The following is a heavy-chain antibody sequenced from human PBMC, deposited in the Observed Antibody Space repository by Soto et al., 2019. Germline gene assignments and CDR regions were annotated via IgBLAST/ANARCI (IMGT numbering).Heavy chain of an antibody. J-gene: IGHJ6*02. D-gene: IGHD1-26*01. V-gene: IGHV4-59*01. Sequence: SETLSLTCTVSGGSISSYDWSWIRQPPGKGLEWIGYIYYSGSTNYNPSLKSRVTISVDTSKNQFSLKLSSVTAADSAVYYCARDSGSPRGYGMDVWGQGTTVTVSS. CDR3: ARDSGSPRGYGMDV. CDR1: GGSISSYD. CDR2: IYYSGST.